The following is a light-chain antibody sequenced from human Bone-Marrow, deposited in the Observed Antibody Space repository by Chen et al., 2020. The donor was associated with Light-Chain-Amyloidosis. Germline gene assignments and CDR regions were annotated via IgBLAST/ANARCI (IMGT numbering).Light chain of an antibody. V-gene: IGLV1-51*01. J-gene: IGLJ2*01. Sequence: QSVLTQPPSVSASPGQKVTISCSGSRSKIGNNYVSWYQQLPGTAPKLLIYDNNQRPSGIPDRFSGSKSGTSATLGITGLQTGDEADYYCGTWDSSLSAVVFGRGTKLTVL. CDR3: GTWDSSLSAVV. CDR1: RSKIGNNY. CDR2: DNN.